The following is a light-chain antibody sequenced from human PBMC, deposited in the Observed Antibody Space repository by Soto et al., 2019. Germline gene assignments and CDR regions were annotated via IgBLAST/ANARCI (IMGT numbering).Light chain of an antibody. CDR3: QQYGSSGT. V-gene: IGKV3-20*01. J-gene: IGKJ1*01. CDR2: GAS. CDR1: QSVSNNY. Sequence: NGLTKSPGTLSLSPGERATLSCRASQSVSNNYLAWYQQKPGQAPRLLIYGASNRATGIPDRFSGSGSGTDFTLTISRLEPEDFAVYYCQQYGSSGTFGQGTKVDI.